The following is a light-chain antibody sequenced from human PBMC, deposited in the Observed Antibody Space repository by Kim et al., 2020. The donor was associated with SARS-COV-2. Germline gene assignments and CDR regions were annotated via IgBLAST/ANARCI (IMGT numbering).Light chain of an antibody. CDR1: QGIGNY. Sequence: AVGDRVTITCRASQGIGNYLAWYQQRPGKPPKLLIFAASTLQSGVPSRFSGVTSGTEFTLIISSLQPEDVATYFCQKYNSAPITFGQGTRLEI. J-gene: IGKJ5*01. CDR2: AAS. V-gene: IGKV1-27*01. CDR3: QKYNSAPIT.